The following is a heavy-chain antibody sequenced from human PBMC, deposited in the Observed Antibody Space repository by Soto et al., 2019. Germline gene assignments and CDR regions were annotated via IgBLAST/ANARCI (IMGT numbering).Heavy chain of an antibody. V-gene: IGHV4-59*01. CDR3: ARDSRRLYYDYVWGSYRYGAFDI. CDR1: GGSISSYY. J-gene: IGHJ3*02. D-gene: IGHD3-16*02. Sequence: WETLSLTCTVSGGSISSYYWSWIRQPPGKGLEWIGYIYYSGSTNYNPSLKSRVTISVDTSKNQFSLKLSSVTAADTAVYYCARDSRRLYYDYVWGSYRYGAFDICGQGTMLTVSS. CDR2: IYYSGST.